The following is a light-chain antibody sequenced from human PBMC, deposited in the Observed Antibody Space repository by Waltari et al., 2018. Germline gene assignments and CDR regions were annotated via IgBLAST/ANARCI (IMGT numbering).Light chain of an antibody. J-gene: IGKJ4*01. V-gene: IGKV3-20*01. CDR2: HAS. Sequence: ENVLTQSPGTLSLSPGDRATLSCRASHMVASNYIAWYQQRPGQAPRLLIFHASSWATGIPDRFSGSGSGTDFTLTISSLEPEDFAVYYCQHYGNSPQLTFAGGTRLEIK. CDR1: HMVASNY. CDR3: QHYGNSPQLT.